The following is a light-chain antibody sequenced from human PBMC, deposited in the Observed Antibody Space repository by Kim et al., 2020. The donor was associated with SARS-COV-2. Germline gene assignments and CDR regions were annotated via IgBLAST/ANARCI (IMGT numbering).Light chain of an antibody. CDR2: SNN. CDR1: SYNIGSNT. V-gene: IGLV1-44*01. J-gene: IGLJ1*01. CDR3: ATWDDSLNGYV. Sequence: QRVTISCSGSSYNIGSNTVNWYQQLPGTAPKLLIYSNNRRPSGVPDRFSGSKSGTSASLAISGLQSEDEADYYYATWDDSLNGYVFGTGTKVTVL.